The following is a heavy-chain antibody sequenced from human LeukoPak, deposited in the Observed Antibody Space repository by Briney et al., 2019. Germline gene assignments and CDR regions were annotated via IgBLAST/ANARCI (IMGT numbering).Heavy chain of an antibody. J-gene: IGHJ3*02. Sequence: SETLSLTCTVSGDSLNSYYWSWIRQPPGKGLEWIGYIYYSGSTNYNPSLKSRVTISVDTSKNQFSLKLSSVTAADTAGYYCARRDYGGNGGPHHDAFDIWGQGTMVTVSS. D-gene: IGHD4-23*01. CDR3: ARRDYGGNGGPHHDAFDI. CDR2: IYYSGST. V-gene: IGHV4-59*08. CDR1: GDSLNSYY.